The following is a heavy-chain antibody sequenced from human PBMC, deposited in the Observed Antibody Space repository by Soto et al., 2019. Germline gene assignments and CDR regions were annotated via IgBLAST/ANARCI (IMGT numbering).Heavy chain of an antibody. CDR1: GFTFSGYW. V-gene: IGHV3-74*01. CDR3: ARGWAYTGAWIC. J-gene: IGHJ4*02. Sequence: EVQLVESGGGLVQPGGSLRLSCAASGFTFSGYWMHWVRQSPGKGLVWVSRLNSDGSITSYADSVKGRFTISRDNAKNARYNKMNNSRAEGTAVYFWARGWAYTGAWICWGPGTLVTVSS. D-gene: IGHD1-1*01. CDR2: LNSDGSIT.